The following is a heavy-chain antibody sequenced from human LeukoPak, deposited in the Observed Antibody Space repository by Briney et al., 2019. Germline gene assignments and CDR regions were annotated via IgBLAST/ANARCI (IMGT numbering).Heavy chain of an antibody. V-gene: IGHV3-23*01. CDR2: ISGSGDST. CDR1: GFTFSSYA. CDR3: LKDLELVVSNYYYGMDV. Sequence: PGGSLRLSCAASGFTFSSYAMSWVRQAPGKGLEWVSAISGSGDSTYYADFVKGRFTISRDTSKNTLYLQINSLRAEDTAVYYCLKDLELVVSNYYYGMDVWGQGTTVTVSS. J-gene: IGHJ6*02. D-gene: IGHD3-22*01.